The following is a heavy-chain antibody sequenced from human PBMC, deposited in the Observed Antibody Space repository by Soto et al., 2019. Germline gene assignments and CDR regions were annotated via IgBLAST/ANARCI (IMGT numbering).Heavy chain of an antibody. J-gene: IGHJ6*02. CDR2: ISSSSSYT. V-gene: IGHV3-11*06. CDR1: GFTFSDYY. CDR3: ARTNGSGCMDV. D-gene: IGHD6-19*01. Sequence: PGGSLRLSCAASGFTFSDYYMSWIRQAPGKGLEWVSYISSSSSYTNYADSVKGRFTISRDNAKNSLYLQMNSLRAEDTAVYYCARTNGSGCMDVWGQGTTVTVSS.